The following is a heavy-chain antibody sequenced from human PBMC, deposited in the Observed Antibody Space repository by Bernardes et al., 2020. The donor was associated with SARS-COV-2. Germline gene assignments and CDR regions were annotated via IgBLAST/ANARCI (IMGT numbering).Heavy chain of an antibody. J-gene: IGHJ6*02. CDR2: ISGRGCTT. CDR1: GFTFSNYA. Sequence: GSLRLSCAASGFTFSNYAMNWVRQAQGKGLEWVSGISGRGCTTFYADSVKGRFTVSRDNFKNMLYLQLNSLRAEDTAVYYCAKDSVDGGSGYYYGDYCGVDVWGQGTTVTVSS. CDR3: AKDSVDGGSGYYYGDYCGVDV. V-gene: IGHV3-23*01. D-gene: IGHD3-22*01.